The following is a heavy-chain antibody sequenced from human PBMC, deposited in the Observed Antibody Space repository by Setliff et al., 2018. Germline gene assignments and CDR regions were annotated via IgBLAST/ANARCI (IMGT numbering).Heavy chain of an antibody. D-gene: IGHD3-3*01. CDR1: GYTFISYG. J-gene: IGHJ4*02. Sequence: ASVNVSCKTSGYTFISYGISWVRQAPGQGLEWMGWISGYNGNTDYAQNCQGRVTMTTDTSTSTAYMELRSLRSDDTAVYYCARVPRLEWLLPTFDSWGQGTLVTVSS. CDR2: ISGYNGNT. V-gene: IGHV1-18*01. CDR3: ARVPRLEWLLPTFDS.